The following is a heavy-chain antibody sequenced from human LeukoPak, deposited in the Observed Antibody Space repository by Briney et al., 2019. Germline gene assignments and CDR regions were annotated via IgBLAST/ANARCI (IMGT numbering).Heavy chain of an antibody. D-gene: IGHD3-10*01. V-gene: IGHV3-23*01. CDR1: GFPFRSYA. CDR2: ISGSSDNT. J-gene: IGHJ5*02. CDR3: AKDRITMVRGVIHYNWFDP. Sequence: PGGSLRLSCAATGFPFRSYAMSWVRQAPGKGLEWVSGISGSSDNTYYADSVKGRFTISRDNSKNTLYLQMNSLRAEDTAVYYCAKDRITMVRGVIHYNWFDPWGQGTLVTVSS.